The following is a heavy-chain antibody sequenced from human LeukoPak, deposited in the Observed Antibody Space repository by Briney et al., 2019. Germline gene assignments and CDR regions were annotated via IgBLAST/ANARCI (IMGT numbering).Heavy chain of an antibody. Sequence: PSETLSLTCAVSGSSINSGYYWGWIRQPPGKGLVWIGSIYHSGSTYYNPSLKSRVTISVDTSKNQFSLKLSSVTAADTAVYYCARAGSSWYNHPFDFWGQGTLVTVSS. CDR3: ARAGSSWYNHPFDF. V-gene: IGHV4-38-2*01. CDR2: IYHSGST. D-gene: IGHD6-13*01. CDR1: GSSINSGYY. J-gene: IGHJ4*02.